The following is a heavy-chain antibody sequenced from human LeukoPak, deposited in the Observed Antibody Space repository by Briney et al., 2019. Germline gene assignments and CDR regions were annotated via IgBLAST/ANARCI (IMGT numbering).Heavy chain of an antibody. J-gene: IGHJ4*02. Sequence: GGSLRLSCAASGFTFSSYAMHWVRQAPGKGLEWVAVISYDRSNKYYADSVEGRFTISRDNSKNTLYLQMNSLRAEDTAVYYCARDDEVVAATGTFDYWGQGTLVTVSS. D-gene: IGHD2-15*01. CDR2: ISYDRSNK. CDR3: ARDDEVVAATGTFDY. V-gene: IGHV3-30*04. CDR1: GFTFSSYA.